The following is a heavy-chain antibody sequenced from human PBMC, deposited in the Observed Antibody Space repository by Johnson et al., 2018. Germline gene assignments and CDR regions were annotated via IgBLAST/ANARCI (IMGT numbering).Heavy chain of an antibody. J-gene: IGHJ6*03. CDR1: GYTFTSYA. Sequence: QVQLVESGAEVKKPGASVKVSCKASGYTFTSYAMHWVRQAPGQRLEWMGWINAGNGNTKYSQKFQGRVTITRDTSASTAYMGLGSLRSEDTAVYYRARGEGSQIQLRLNHYYYHMDVWGKGTTVTVSS. CDR2: INAGNGNT. D-gene: IGHD5-18*01. CDR3: ARGEGSQIQLRLNHYYYHMDV. V-gene: IGHV1-3*01.